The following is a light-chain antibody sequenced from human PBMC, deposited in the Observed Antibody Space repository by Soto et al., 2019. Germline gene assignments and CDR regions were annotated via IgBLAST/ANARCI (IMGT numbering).Light chain of an antibody. CDR1: QSVSSN. J-gene: IGKJ2*01. CDR2: GAS. CDR3: HQYNNWHT. Sequence: EIVMTQSPATLSVSPGERATLSCRASQSVSSNLAWYQQKPGQAPRLLIYGASTRATGDPARFSGTGSGTEFTLTISSLQSEDFAVYYCHQYNNWHTFGQGTKLEIK. V-gene: IGKV3-15*01.